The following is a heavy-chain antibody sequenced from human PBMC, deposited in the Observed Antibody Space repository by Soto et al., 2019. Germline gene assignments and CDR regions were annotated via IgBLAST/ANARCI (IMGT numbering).Heavy chain of an antibody. V-gene: IGHV4-39*01. Sequence: QLQLQESGPGLVKPSETLSLTCTVSGGSISSRSYYWGWIRQPPGKGLEWIGSIYYSGSTYYNPSLKSRVTISVDTSKNQFSLKLSSVTAADTAVYYCAVGTHTIYYYYYGMDVWGQGTTVTVSS. CDR2: IYYSGST. D-gene: IGHD1-26*01. J-gene: IGHJ6*02. CDR3: AVGTHTIYYYYYGMDV. CDR1: GGSISSRSYY.